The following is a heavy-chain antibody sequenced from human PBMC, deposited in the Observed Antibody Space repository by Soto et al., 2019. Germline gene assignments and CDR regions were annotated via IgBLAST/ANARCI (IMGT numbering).Heavy chain of an antibody. D-gene: IGHD6-6*01. Sequence: QVQLVQSGAEVKNPGASVKVSCKASGYTFFNYGITWVRQAPGQGLEWMGWISAYNGNRNYAQKFQGRVNMTTDTSTSTAYMVLRTLRSDDTAVYYCARSPIAATGSLDYWGQGTLVTVSS. CDR2: ISAYNGNR. V-gene: IGHV1-18*01. J-gene: IGHJ4*02. CDR3: ARSPIAATGSLDY. CDR1: GYTFFNYG.